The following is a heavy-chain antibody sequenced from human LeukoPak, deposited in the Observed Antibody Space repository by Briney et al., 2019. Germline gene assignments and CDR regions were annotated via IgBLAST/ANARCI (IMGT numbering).Heavy chain of an antibody. CDR3: AKEMYSGSYSYFDY. Sequence: GGSLRLSCAASGFTFSSSAMSWVRQAPGKGLEWVSSISDSGGSKYHADSVKGRFTISRDNSKNRLYLQMNSLRADDTAVYYCAKEMYSGSYSYFDYWGQGTLVTVSS. J-gene: IGHJ4*02. CDR2: ISDSGGSK. D-gene: IGHD1-26*01. CDR1: GFTFSSSA. V-gene: IGHV3-23*01.